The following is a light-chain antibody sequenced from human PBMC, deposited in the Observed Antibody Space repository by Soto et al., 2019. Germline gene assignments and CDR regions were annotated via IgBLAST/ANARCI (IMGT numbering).Light chain of an antibody. V-gene: IGKV3D-15*01. CDR1: QSVNNN. Sequence: EIVMTQSPATLSLSPGDRATLSCRASQSVNNNLAWYQQKPGQAPRLLVYLASTRATGIPARFSGSGSGTEFTLTISSLQSEDFAIYYCQQYNNWPTTTFGQGTRLEIK. CDR2: LAS. J-gene: IGKJ5*01. CDR3: QQYNNWPTTT.